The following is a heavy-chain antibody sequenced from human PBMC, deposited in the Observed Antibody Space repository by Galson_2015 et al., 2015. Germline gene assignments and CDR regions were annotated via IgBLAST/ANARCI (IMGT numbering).Heavy chain of an antibody. V-gene: IGHV1-69*13. D-gene: IGHD3-10*01. Sequence: SVKVSCKASGGTFSSYAISWVRQAPGKGLEWMGGIIPIFGTENYAQKFQGRVTITADESKSTAYMELSSLRSEDTAVYYCARGEHFGSVRNQPPVDVWGKGTTVTVSS. J-gene: IGHJ6*04. CDR2: IIPIFGTE. CDR1: GGTFSSYA. CDR3: ARGEHFGSVRNQPPVDV.